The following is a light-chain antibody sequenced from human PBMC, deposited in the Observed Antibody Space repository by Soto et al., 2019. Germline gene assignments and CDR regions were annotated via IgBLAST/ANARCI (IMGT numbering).Light chain of an antibody. J-gene: IGKJ1*01. CDR2: AAS. CDR1: QGIRND. V-gene: IGKV1-6*01. CDR3: LQDYNFPWT. Sequence: AIQMTQSPSSLSASVGDRVTITCRASQGIRNDLGWYQQKPGKAPKLLIYAASSLQSGVPLRFSGSGSGTDFTLTISSLHPEDFATYYCLQDYNFPWTFGQGTKVEIK.